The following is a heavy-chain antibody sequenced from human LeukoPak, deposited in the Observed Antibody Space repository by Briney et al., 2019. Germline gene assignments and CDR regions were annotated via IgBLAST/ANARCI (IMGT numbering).Heavy chain of an antibody. CDR2: IKQDGSEK. J-gene: IGHJ4*02. V-gene: IGHV3-7*01. Sequence: GGSLRLSCAASGFTFSTYWMSWVRQAPGKGLEWVANIKQDGSEKYYVDSVKVRFTITRDNAKNSLYLQMNSLRAEDTAVYSCARDIDGYYYGTIGSFVWFDYWGQGAQVTVSS. CDR1: GFTFSTYW. D-gene: IGHD3-22*01. CDR3: ARDIDGYYYGTIGSFVWFDY.